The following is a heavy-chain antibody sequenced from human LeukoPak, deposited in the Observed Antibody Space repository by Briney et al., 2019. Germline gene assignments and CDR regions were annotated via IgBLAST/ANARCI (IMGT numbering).Heavy chain of an antibody. Sequence: SETLSLTCTVSGGSISSNNYCWDRIRQPPGKGLEWIRSIYYSETTYYNPSLKSRVTISVDTSQKKLYLKLTSLTAPHKVAYHCARIWSGYRPPDCWGEEPLVTVSS. CDR1: GGSISSNNYC. CDR2: IYYSETT. D-gene: IGHD3-3*01. CDR3: ARIWSGYRPPDC. J-gene: IGHJ4*02. V-gene: IGHV4-39*01.